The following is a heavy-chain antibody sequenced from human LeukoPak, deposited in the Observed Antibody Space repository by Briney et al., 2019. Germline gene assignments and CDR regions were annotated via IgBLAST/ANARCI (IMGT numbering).Heavy chain of an antibody. J-gene: IGHJ4*02. CDR1: GYTFTSYG. D-gene: IGHD5-18*01. CDR3: ARGGYSYRSQISLGY. Sequence: ASVKVSCKASGYTFTSYGVSWVRQAPGQGLEWMGWISAYNGNTNYAQKLQGRVTMTTDTSTSTAYMELRSLTSDDTAVYYCARGGYSYRSQISLGYWGQGTLVTVSS. V-gene: IGHV1-18*04. CDR2: ISAYNGNT.